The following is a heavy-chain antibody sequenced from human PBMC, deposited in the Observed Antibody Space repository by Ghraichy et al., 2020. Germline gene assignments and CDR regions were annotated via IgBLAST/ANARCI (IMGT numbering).Heavy chain of an antibody. D-gene: IGHD3-22*01. J-gene: IGHJ4*02. CDR1: GGSISSSSYY. CDR2: IYYRGST. CDR3: ATYYYASSGYDSFYY. Sequence: SETLSLTCTVSGGSISSSSYYWGWIRQPPGKGLEWMGSIYYRGSTYYNPSLKSRVTISVDTSKNQFSLKLSSVTAADTAVYYCATYYYASSGYDSFYYWGQGTLVTVSS. V-gene: IGHV4-39*01.